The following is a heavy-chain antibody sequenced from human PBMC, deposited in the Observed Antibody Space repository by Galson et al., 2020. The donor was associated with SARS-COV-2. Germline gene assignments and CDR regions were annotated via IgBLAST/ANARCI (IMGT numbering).Heavy chain of an antibody. V-gene: IGHV1-69*10. J-gene: IGHJ6*03. CDR1: GGTFSSYA. CDR2: IIPILDIA. Sequence: SVKVSCKTSGGTFSSYAISWVRQAPGQGLEWMGGIIPILDIANYAQKFQGRVTITADKSTSTAYMKLSSLRSEDTAVYYCARGGWVVGATEAYYYYYMDVWGKGTTVTVSS. D-gene: IGHD1-26*01. CDR3: ARGGWVVGATEAYYYYYMDV.